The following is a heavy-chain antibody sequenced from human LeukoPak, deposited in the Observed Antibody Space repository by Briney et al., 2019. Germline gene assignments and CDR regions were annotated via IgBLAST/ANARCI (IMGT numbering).Heavy chain of an antibody. J-gene: IGHJ4*02. CDR3: AKTVAGHSPHFDY. D-gene: IGHD6-19*01. V-gene: IGHV1-18*01. CDR2: ISAYNGNT. Sequence: ASVKVSCKASGYTFTSYGITWVRQAPGQGLEWMRWISAYNGNTNYAQKLQGRVTMTTDTSTSTAYMELRSLRSDDTAVYYCAKTVAGHSPHFDYWGQGTLVTVSS. CDR1: GYTFTSYG.